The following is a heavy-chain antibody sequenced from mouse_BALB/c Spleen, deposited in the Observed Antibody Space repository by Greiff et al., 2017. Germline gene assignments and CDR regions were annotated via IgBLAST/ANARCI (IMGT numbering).Heavy chain of an antibody. D-gene: IGHD1-1*01. Sequence: EESGPELVKPGASVKISCKASGYTFTDYNMHWVKQSHGKSLEWIGYIYPYNGGTGYNQKFKSKATLTVDNSSSTAYMELRSLTSEDSAVYYCARGDYYGSSRFDYWGQGTTLTVSS. J-gene: IGHJ2*01. CDR3: ARGDYYGSSRFDY. CDR1: GYTFTDYN. CDR2: IYPYNGGT. V-gene: IGHV1S29*02.